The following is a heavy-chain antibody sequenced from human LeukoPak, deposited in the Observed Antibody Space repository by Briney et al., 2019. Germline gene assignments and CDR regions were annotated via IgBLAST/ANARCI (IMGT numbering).Heavy chain of an antibody. CDR3: TRDVWGDRDNYFDC. J-gene: IGHJ4*02. V-gene: IGHV3-74*01. D-gene: IGHD2-8*01. CDR1: GFSFSSCW. CDR2: INSNGRST. Sequence: PGGSLRLSCAASGFSFSSCWMHWVRQAPGKGLVWVSRINSNGRSTSYADSVKGRFTISRDNAKNTLYLEMNNLRAEDTAVYYCTRDVWGDRDNYFDCWGQGTLVTVSS.